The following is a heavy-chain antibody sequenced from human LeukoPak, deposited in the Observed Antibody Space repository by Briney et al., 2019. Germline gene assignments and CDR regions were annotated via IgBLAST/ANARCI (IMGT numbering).Heavy chain of an antibody. J-gene: IGHJ5*02. V-gene: IGHV5-51*01. CDR1: GYSFTSYW. CDR2: IYPGDSDT. D-gene: IGHD4-11*01. CDR3: ARRVSYSNYAYNWFDP. Sequence: GESLKISCKGSGYSFTSYWIGWVRQMPGKGLEWMGIIYPGDSDTRYSPSFQGQVTISADKSISTAYLQWSSLKASDTAMYYCARRVSYSNYAYNWFDPWGQGTLVTVSS.